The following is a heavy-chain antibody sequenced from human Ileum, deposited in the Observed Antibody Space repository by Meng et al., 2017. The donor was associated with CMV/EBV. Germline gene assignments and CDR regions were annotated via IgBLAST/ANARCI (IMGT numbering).Heavy chain of an antibody. CDR1: GYTFTSNN. CDR3: ARDGLNERYFDY. J-gene: IGHJ4*02. V-gene: IGHV7-4-1*02. Sequence: QVQPVQSGSELKKPGARVKVSCKASGYTFTSNNLIWVRQAPGQGPEWMGWINTNTGNPTYARDFTGRFVFSLDTSVSTAYLQISGLKAEDTAVYYCARDGLNERYFDYWGQGTLVTVSS. CDR2: INTNTGNP.